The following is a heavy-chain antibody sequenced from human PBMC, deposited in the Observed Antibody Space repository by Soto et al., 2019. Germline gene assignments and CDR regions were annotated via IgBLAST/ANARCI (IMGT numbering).Heavy chain of an antibody. J-gene: IGHJ5*02. CDR1: GGTFSSYA. CDR2: IIPIFGTA. D-gene: IGHD2-15*01. Sequence: QVQLVQSGAEVKKPGSSVKVSCKASGGTFSSYAISWVRQAPGQGLEWMGGIIPIFGTANYAQKFQGRVTITADESTSTAYMELSSLRSEDTAVYYCARGLATARPHTVVTAPFDPWGQGTLVTVSS. V-gene: IGHV1-69*01. CDR3: ARGLATARPHTVVTAPFDP.